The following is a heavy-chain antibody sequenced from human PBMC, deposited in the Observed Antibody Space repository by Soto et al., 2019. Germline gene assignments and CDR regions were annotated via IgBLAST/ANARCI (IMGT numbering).Heavy chain of an antibody. V-gene: IGHV4-39*01. CDR3: ASHYCSGGSCYFGLDY. Sequence: SETLSLTCTVSGGSISSSSYYWGWIRQPPGKGLEWIGSIYYSGSTYYNPSLKSRVTISVDTSKNQFSLKLGPVTAADTAGYYCASHYCSGGSCYFGLDYWGQGTLVTVSS. D-gene: IGHD2-15*01. CDR2: IYYSGST. CDR1: GGSISSSSYY. J-gene: IGHJ4*02.